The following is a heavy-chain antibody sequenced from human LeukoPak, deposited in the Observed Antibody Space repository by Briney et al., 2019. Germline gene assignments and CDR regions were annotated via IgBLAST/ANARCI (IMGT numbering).Heavy chain of an antibody. J-gene: IGHJ4*02. Sequence: GGSLRLSCAASGFTFNNAWMSWVRQAPGKGLEWVGRIKSKSDGGTTDYAAPVKGRFTISRDDSENTLYLQMNSLRAADTAVYYCARDKGTSYLSSFDYWGQGTLVTVSS. D-gene: IGHD6-6*01. V-gene: IGHV3-15*01. CDR1: GFTFNNAW. CDR2: IKSKSDGGTT. CDR3: ARDKGTSYLSSFDY.